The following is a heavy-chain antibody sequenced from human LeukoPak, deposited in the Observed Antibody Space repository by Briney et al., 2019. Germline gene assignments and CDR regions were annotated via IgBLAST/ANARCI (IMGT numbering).Heavy chain of an antibody. CDR1: GFTFSSYE. D-gene: IGHD3-3*01. CDR3: AIHGGGTIRIEAFDV. J-gene: IGHJ3*01. CDR2: ISSSGSTI. Sequence: GGSLRLSCAASGFTFSSYEMNWVRQAPGKGLEWVPYISSSGSTIYYADSVKGRFTISRDNAKNSLYLQMNSLRAEDTALYYCAIHGGGTIRIEAFDVWGQGTMVTISS. V-gene: IGHV3-48*03.